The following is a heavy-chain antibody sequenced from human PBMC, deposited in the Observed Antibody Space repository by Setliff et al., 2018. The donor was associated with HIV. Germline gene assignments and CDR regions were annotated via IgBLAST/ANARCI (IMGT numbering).Heavy chain of an antibody. CDR3: ARDLRGDRSGWFFDY. V-gene: IGHV1-3*01. D-gene: IGHD6-19*01. Sequence: ASVKVSCKASGYTFTSYAMHWVRQAPGQRLEWMGWINAGNGNTKYSQKFQGRVTITRDTSASTAYMELSSLRSEDTAAYYCARDLRGDRSGWFFDYWGQGTQVTVSS. CDR2: INAGNGNT. J-gene: IGHJ4*02. CDR1: GYTFTSYA.